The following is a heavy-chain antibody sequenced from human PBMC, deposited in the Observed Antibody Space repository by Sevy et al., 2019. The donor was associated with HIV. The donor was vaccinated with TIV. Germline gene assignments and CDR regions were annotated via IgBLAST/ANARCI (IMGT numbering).Heavy chain of an antibody. CDR1: GFTFSSYS. J-gene: IGHJ4*02. CDR3: ARESIAAPPVDY. D-gene: IGHD6-6*01. CDR2: ISSSSSYI. V-gene: IGHV3-21*01. Sequence: GSLRLSCAASGFTFSSYSMNWVRQAPGKGLEWVSSISSSSSYIYYAGSVKGRFTISRDNAKNSLYLQMNSLRAEDTAVYYCARESIAAPPVDYWGQGTLVTVSS.